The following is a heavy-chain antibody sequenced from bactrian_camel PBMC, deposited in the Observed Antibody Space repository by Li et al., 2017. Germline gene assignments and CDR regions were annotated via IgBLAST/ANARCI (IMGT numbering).Heavy chain of an antibody. CDR3: AAEIRCIATMPPDFGY. V-gene: IGHV3S53*01. CDR1: GHTDSIDSLIT. J-gene: IGHJ6*01. D-gene: IGHD4*01. CDR2: IDSDGST. Sequence: HVQLVESGGDSVQAGGTLRLSCVASGHTDSIDSLITMGWLRQAPGKEREGVAAIDSDGSTSYADSVKGRFTISRDAAKNTLYLQMNSLRPEDTARYYCAAEIRCIATMPPDFGYWDQGTQVTVS.